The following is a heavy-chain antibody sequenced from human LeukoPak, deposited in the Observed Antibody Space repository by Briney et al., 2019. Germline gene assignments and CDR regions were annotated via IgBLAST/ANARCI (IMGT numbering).Heavy chain of an antibody. D-gene: IGHD3-22*01. Sequence: ASVTVSCKASGYTFTSYYMHWVRQAPGQGLEWMGIINPSGGSTSYAQKFQGRATMTRDTSTSTVYMELSSLRSEDTAVYYCASSGHYDSSGYSPYYYYYGMDVWGQGTTVTVSS. V-gene: IGHV1-46*03. CDR1: GYTFTSYY. J-gene: IGHJ6*02. CDR3: ASSGHYDSSGYSPYYYYYGMDV. CDR2: INPSGGST.